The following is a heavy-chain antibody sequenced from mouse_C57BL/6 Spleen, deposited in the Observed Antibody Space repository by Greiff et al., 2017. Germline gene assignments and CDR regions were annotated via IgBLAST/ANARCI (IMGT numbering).Heavy chain of an antibody. J-gene: IGHJ2*01. D-gene: IGHD6-5*01. CDR2: IDPENGDT. CDR3: TLLSYYFDD. Sequence: EVKVVESGAELVRPGASVKLSCTASGFNFNDYYMHWVKQRPVQGLEWIGWIDPENGDTEYASKFQGKATITADTSSNTAYLQLSSLTSEDSAVYYCTLLSYYFDDWGKGTTLTVAS. CDR1: GFNFNDYY. V-gene: IGHV14-4*01.